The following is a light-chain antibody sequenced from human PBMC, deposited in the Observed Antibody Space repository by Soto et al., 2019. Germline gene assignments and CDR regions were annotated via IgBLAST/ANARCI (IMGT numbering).Light chain of an antibody. CDR1: SIDVGAYNY. V-gene: IGLV2-8*01. Sequence: QSVLTQPPSASGSPGQSVTISCTGTSIDVGAYNYVSWYQQHPGKAPKLMIYEVNKRPSGVPDRFSGSKSGNTASLTVSGLQAEDEADYFCSSYAGSNPVVFGGGTKLTVL. J-gene: IGLJ2*01. CDR3: SSYAGSNPVV. CDR2: EVN.